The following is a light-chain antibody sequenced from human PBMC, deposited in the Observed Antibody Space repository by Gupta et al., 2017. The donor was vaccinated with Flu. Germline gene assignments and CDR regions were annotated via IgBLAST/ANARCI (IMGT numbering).Light chain of an antibody. CDR3: TAYHAVTQWV. Sequence: YSASWYQQSPGQAPVLVIYNKNKRPSGIPDRFSGSRSGSTASLTIAGTQAEDEADYYCTAYHAVTQWVFGGGTKPTVL. J-gene: IGLJ3*02. CDR2: NKN. V-gene: IGLV3-19*01. CDR1: YS.